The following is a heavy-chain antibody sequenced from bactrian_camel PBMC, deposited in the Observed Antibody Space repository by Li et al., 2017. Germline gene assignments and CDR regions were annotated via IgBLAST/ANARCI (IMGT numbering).Heavy chain of an antibody. J-gene: IGHJ4*01. CDR1: AYTGSRQC. V-gene: IGHV3S53*01. Sequence: HVQLVESGGGVVQPGGSLRLSCAVSAYTGSRQCIGWFCQAPGKEREGVAAIDAHGRTYYPDSKKGRFTISRDNAKNTLFLQMNSLKPEDTAVYYCTGEAVGPAYSGGVYYTGDYWGQGTQVTVS. CDR2: IDAHGRT. D-gene: IGHD2*01. CDR3: TGEAVGPAYSGGVYYTGDY.